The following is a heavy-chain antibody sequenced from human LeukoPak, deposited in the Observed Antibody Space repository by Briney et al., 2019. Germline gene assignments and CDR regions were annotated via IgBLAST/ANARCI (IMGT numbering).Heavy chain of an antibody. D-gene: IGHD3-10*01. J-gene: IGHJ3*02. Sequence: SETLSVTCIVSGGSISSNFWNWIRQPPGKGLEWVGYISYSASPTYNPSLKSRVTISLDTSKKQFSLRLSSVTAADTAVYYCASSQISMVRGVIMLDGFDIWGQGTMVTVSS. CDR1: GGSISSNF. CDR3: ASSQISMVRGVIMLDGFDI. V-gene: IGHV4-59*01. CDR2: ISYSASP.